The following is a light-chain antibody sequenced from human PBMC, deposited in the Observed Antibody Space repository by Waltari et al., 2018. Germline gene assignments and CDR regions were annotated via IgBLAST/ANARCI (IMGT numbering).Light chain of an antibody. CDR1: HIISSSY. Sequence: ETVLTQSPGTLSLSPGERATLSCRASHIISSSYLAWYQQKPGQAPLLLIYGASPRATGIPDRFSGSGSGTDFTLTISRLEPEDFAVYYCQQYGGSPYTFGQGTKLEIK. J-gene: IGKJ2*01. CDR3: QQYGGSPYT. CDR2: GAS. V-gene: IGKV3-20*01.